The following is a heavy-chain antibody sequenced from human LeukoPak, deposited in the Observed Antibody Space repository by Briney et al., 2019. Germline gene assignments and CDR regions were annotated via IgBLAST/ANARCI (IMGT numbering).Heavy chain of an antibody. D-gene: IGHD3-22*01. Sequence: GASVKVSCKASRYTFTSYDINRVREAAGQGLEWMGWMNPNTGRTGYAQKFQGRVTMTRDTSITTAYMELTSLTYEDTAVYYCARLAETPDYYSNGGYFYLGYWGQGTPVTVSS. J-gene: IGHJ4*02. V-gene: IGHV1-8*01. CDR3: ARLAETPDYYSNGGYFYLGY. CDR2: MNPNTGRT. CDR1: RYTFTSYD.